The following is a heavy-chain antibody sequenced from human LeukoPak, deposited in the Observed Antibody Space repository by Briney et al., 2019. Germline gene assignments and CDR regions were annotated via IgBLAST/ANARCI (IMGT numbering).Heavy chain of an antibody. CDR2: IGSRTGNI. D-gene: IGHD4/OR15-4a*01. Sequence: PGGSLRLSCAASGFTFSSYSMNWVRQAPGKGLEWVAFIGSRTGNIYYADSVKGRSSISRDNAKDSVYLQMNSLRVDDTAVYYCARETEPLDYGDSTNLDYWGQGTLVTVSS. CDR1: GFTFSSYS. CDR3: ARETEPLDYGDSTNLDY. V-gene: IGHV3-21*01. J-gene: IGHJ4*02.